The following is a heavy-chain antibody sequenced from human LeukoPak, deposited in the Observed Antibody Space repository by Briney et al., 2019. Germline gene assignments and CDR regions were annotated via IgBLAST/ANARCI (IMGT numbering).Heavy chain of an antibody. V-gene: IGHV3-9*01. Sequence: GGSLRLSCAASGFTFDDYAMHWVRQAPGKGLEWVSGISWNSGSIGYADSVKGRFNISRDNAKNLLYLQMNSLRAEDTAVYYCARGGYYDSSAYFDYWGQGTLVTVSS. CDR1: GFTFDDYA. J-gene: IGHJ4*02. CDR2: ISWNSGSI. D-gene: IGHD3-22*01. CDR3: ARGGYYDSSAYFDY.